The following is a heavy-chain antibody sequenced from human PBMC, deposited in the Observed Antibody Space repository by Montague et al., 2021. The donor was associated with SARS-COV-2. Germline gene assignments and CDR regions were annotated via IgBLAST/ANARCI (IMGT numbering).Heavy chain of an antibody. V-gene: IGHV3-74*01. D-gene: IGHD1-26*01. Sequence: SLRFSCASSGFTFSYYWMHWVRQAPGKGLVWVSRINSDGSDTSYADSVKGRFTISRDNAKNTLYLQMDSLRAEDTAVYYCAREEAWDLMIDSWGRGTLVTVSS. CDR3: AREEAWDLMIDS. CDR1: GFTFSYYW. CDR2: INSDGSDT. J-gene: IGHJ4*02.